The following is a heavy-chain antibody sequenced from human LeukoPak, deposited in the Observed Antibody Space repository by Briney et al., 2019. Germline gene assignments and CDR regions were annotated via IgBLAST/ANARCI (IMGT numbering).Heavy chain of an antibody. CDR1: GFTFSSYA. V-gene: IGHV3-30*04. CDR2: ISYDGSNK. CDR3: ASGHGDAFDI. Sequence: GALRLSCAASGFTFSSYAMHWVRQAPGKGLEWVAVISYDGSNKYYADSVKGRFTISRDNSKNTLYLQMNSLRAEDTAVYYCASGHGDAFDIWGQGTMVTVSS. J-gene: IGHJ3*02.